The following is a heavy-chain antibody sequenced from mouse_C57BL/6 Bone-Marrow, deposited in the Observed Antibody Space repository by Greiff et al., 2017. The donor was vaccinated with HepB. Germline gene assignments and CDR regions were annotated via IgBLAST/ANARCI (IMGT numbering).Heavy chain of an antibody. CDR2: IYPGNGDT. CDR1: GYTFTSYN. J-gene: IGHJ1*03. CDR3: ARGYYSNYWYFDV. Sequence: SGAELVRPGASVKMSCKASGYTFTSYNMHWVKQTTRQGLEWIGAIYPGNGDTYYNQKFKGKATLTVDKSSSTAYMQLSSLTSEDSAVYFCARGYYSNYWYFDVWGTGTTVTVSS. V-gene: IGHV1-12*01. D-gene: IGHD2-5*01.